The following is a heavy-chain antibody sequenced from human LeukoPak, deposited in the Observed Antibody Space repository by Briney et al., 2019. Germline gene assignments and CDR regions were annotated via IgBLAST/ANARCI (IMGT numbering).Heavy chain of an antibody. D-gene: IGHD3-10*01. CDR3: ARVGRWDYYGSGSVKY. J-gene: IGHJ4*02. CDR1: GGSFSGYY. CDR2: INHSGST. Sequence: SETLSLTCAVYGGSFSGYYWSWIRQPPGKGLEWIGEINHSGSTNYNPSLKSRVTISVDTSKNQFSLKLSSVTAADTAVYYCARVGRWDYYGSGSVKYWGQGTLVTVSS. V-gene: IGHV4-34*01.